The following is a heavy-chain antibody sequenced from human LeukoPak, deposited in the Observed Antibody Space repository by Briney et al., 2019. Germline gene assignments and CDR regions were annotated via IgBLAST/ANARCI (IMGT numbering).Heavy chain of an antibody. CDR1: GFTFNDYY. J-gene: IGHJ4*02. CDR2: ISSSGSTI. V-gene: IGHV3-11*04. CDR3: ARDPGRYYYGSGSFENDY. D-gene: IGHD3-10*01. Sequence: GGSLRLSCVASGFTFNDYYMSWIRQAPGKGLEWVSYISSSGSTIYYADSVKGRFTISRDNAKNSLYLQMNSLRAEDTAVYYCARDPGRYYYGSGSFENDYWGQGTLVTVSS.